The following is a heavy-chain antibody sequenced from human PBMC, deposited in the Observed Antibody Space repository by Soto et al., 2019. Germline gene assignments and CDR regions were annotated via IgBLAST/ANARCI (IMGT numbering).Heavy chain of an antibody. CDR3: ARVNWFDP. V-gene: IGHV3-30*12. J-gene: IGHJ5*02. CDR2: ITNNRSNI. Sequence: SLRLSCAASGFTFSSYGMHCVRQAPGKGLEWVSVITNNRSNIYYADSVKGRFTISRDNAKNSLYLQMNSLRAEDTAVYYCARVNWFDPWGQGTLVTVSS. CDR1: GFTFSSYG.